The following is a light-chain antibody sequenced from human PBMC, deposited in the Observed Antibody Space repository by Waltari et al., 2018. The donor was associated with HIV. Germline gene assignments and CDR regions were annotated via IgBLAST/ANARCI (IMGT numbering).Light chain of an antibody. J-gene: IGLJ1*01. CDR1: GSNIRSNF. CDR3: AAWDDTLNVYV. V-gene: IGLV1-44*01. CDR2: TDD. Sequence: QSVLTQPPSVSGPPGQRVTISSSASGSNIRSNFVNWYQQLPVTAPRVLIYTDDQRPSGVPARFSGSKSGTTASLAISGLQSEDEAEYYCAAWDDTLNVYVFGSGTKVTVL.